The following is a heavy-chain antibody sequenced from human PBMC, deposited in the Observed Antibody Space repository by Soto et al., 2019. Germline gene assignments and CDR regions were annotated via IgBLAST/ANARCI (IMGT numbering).Heavy chain of an antibody. CDR2: ISYDGSNK. CDR1: GFTFSSYA. Sequence: PGGSLRLSCAASGFTFSSYAMHWVRQAPGKGLEWVAVISYDGSNKYYADSVKGRFTISRDNSKNTLYLQMNSLRAEDTAVYYCARDYPHYAFDIWGQGTMVTVSS. CDR3: ARDYPHYAFDI. J-gene: IGHJ3*02. V-gene: IGHV3-30-3*01.